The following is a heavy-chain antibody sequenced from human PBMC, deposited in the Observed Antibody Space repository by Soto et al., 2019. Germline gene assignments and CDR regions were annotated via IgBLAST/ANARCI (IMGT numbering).Heavy chain of an antibody. J-gene: IGHJ4*02. CDR1: GFSLTSTAVG. Sequence: QITLKESGPTLVKPTQTLTLTCSFSGFSLTSTAVGVNWIRQPPGKALEWLALIYWDDDNHFSPSLKSRLSATTDTSRNRVVLTMTTRDPVDTATYYCAPASGWLSAYWGQGNLVTVSS. CDR2: IYWDDDN. V-gene: IGHV2-5*02. CDR3: APASGWLSAY. D-gene: IGHD6-19*01.